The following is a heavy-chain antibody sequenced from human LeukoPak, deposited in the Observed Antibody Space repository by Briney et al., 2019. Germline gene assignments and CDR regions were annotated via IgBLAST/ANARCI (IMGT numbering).Heavy chain of an antibody. CDR1: GFTFSSYS. Sequence: KSGGSLRLSCAASGFTFSSYSMNWVRQAPGKGLEWVSSISSSSSYIYYADSVKGRFTISRDNAKNSLYLQMNSLRAEDTAVYYCARDYYDSSGEIDYWGQGTLVTVSS. J-gene: IGHJ4*02. D-gene: IGHD3-22*01. V-gene: IGHV3-21*01. CDR2: ISSSSSYI. CDR3: ARDYYDSSGEIDY.